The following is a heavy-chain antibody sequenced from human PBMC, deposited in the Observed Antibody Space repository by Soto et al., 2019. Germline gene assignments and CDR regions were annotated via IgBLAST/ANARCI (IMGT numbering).Heavy chain of an antibody. D-gene: IGHD3-10*01. J-gene: IGHJ4*02. CDR3: ARGHYYGSGNIYFFDY. CDR2: IYYNGST. CDR1: GGSISSYY. V-gene: IGHV4-59*01. Sequence: QLQLQESGPGLVKPSETLSLTCTVSGGSISSYYWSWIRQPPGKGLEWIGYIYYNGSTNYNPSLKSRVTISVDTSKSQFSLKLSSVNAADTAVYYCARGHYYGSGNIYFFDYCGQGTLVTVSS.